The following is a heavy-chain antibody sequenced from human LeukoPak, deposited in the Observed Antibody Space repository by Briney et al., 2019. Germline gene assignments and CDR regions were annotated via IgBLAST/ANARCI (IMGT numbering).Heavy chain of an antibody. CDR3: ARRFEVTMVRGVHAGDYFDY. CDR2: INHSGST. D-gene: IGHD3-10*01. Sequence: PSETLSLTCAVYGGSFSGYYWSWIRQPPGKGLEWIGEINHSGSTNYNPSLESRVTISVDTSKNQFSLKLSSVTAADTAVYYCARRFEVTMVRGVHAGDYFDYWGQGTLVTVSS. V-gene: IGHV4-34*01. J-gene: IGHJ4*02. CDR1: GGSFSGYY.